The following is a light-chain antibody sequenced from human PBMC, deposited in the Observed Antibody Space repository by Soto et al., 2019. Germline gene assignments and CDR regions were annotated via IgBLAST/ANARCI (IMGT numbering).Light chain of an antibody. Sequence: DIQMTQSPSTLSASVGDRVTISCRASQSIRSWLAWYQQKAGKAPKLLIYRASTLESGVPSRFSGSGSGTEFTLTISSLQPDDFAIYYCQPYNNWPLTFGGGTKV. CDR3: QPYNNWPLT. CDR1: QSIRSW. CDR2: RAS. V-gene: IGKV1-5*03. J-gene: IGKJ4*01.